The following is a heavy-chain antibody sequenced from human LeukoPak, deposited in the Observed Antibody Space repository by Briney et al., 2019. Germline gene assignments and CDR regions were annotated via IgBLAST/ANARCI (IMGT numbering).Heavy chain of an antibody. Sequence: VGSLRLSCTTSGFTFSTYAMNWIRQAPGKGLEWVSSISSSSTYIYYADSLKGRFTISRDNAKNSLYLQMNSLRAEDTAVYYCARDPVAARGEFDYWGQGTLVTVSS. J-gene: IGHJ4*02. V-gene: IGHV3-21*01. CDR1: GFTFSTYA. D-gene: IGHD6-6*01. CDR3: ARDPVAARGEFDY. CDR2: ISSSSTYI.